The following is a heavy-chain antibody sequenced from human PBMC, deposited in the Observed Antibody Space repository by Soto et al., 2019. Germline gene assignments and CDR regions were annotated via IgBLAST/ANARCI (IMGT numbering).Heavy chain of an antibody. CDR1: GGSISSGGYS. CDR2: IYHSGST. Sequence: QLQLQESGSGLVKPSQSLSLTCAVSGGSISSGGYSWSWIRQPPGKGLEWIGYIYHSGSTYYNPALKSPGNISVDRAKNQVSLKRSSVTAADTAVYYWSRGPPFHWGQGTLVTVSS. V-gene: IGHV4-30-2*01. J-gene: IGHJ4*02. CDR3: SRGPPFH.